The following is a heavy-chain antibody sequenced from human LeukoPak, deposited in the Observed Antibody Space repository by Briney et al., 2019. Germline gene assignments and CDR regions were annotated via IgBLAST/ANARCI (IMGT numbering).Heavy chain of an antibody. CDR2: INTNTGNP. J-gene: IGHJ4*02. D-gene: IGHD6-19*01. V-gene: IGHV7-4-1*02. CDR1: GYTFTSYA. CDR3: ASGLPVNWTHSFSSGWYDPFDY. Sequence: ASVKVSCKASGYTFTSYAMNWVRQAPGQGLEWMGWINTNTGNPTYAQGFTGRFVFSLDTSVSTAYLQISSLKAEDTAVYYCASGLPVNWTHSFSSGWYDPFDYWGQGTLVTVSS.